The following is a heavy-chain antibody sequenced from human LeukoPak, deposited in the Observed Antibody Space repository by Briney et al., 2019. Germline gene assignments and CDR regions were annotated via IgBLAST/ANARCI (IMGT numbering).Heavy chain of an antibody. V-gene: IGHV1-18*01. CDR1: GYTFTSYG. J-gene: IGHJ4*02. D-gene: IGHD3-22*01. CDR2: ISTYNGNT. CDR3: ARDSSAYYYDSSGYYLGIKSYYFDY. Sequence: ASVKVSCKASGYTFTSYGISWVRQAPGQGLEWMGWISTYNGNTNYAQKLQGRVTMTTDTSTSTAYMELRSLRSDDTAVYYCARDSSAYYYDSSGYYLGIKSYYFDYWGQGTLVTVSS.